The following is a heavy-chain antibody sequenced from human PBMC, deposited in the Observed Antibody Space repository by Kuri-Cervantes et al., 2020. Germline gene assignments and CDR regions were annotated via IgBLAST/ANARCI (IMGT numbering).Heavy chain of an antibody. D-gene: IGHD2-8*02. CDR3: ARVYCTGGVCYGFFGFDY. Sequence: ASVKVSCKASGYTFTSYAMNWVRQAPGQGLEWMGWINTNTGNPTYAQGFTGRFVFSLDTSVSTAYLQISSLKAEDTAVYYCARVYCTGGVCYGFFGFDYWGQGTLVTVSS. J-gene: IGHJ4*02. CDR2: INTNTGNP. CDR1: GYTFTSYA. V-gene: IGHV7-4-1*02.